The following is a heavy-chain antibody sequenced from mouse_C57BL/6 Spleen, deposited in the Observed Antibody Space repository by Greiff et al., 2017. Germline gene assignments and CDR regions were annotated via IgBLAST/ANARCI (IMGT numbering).Heavy chain of an antibody. V-gene: IGHV1-64*01. CDR1: GYTFTSYW. Sequence: QVQLQQPGAELVKPGASVKLSCKASGYTFTSYWMHWVKQRPGQGLEWIGMIHPNSGSTNYNEKFKSKATLTVDKSSSTAYMQRSSLTSEDSAVYYSGRGGKDYAMDYWGQGASVTVSS. J-gene: IGHJ4*01. CDR2: IHPNSGST. CDR3: GRGGKDYAMDY.